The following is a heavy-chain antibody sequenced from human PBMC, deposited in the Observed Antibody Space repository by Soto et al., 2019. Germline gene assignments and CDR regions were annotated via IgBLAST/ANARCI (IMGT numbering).Heavy chain of an antibody. Sequence: PGGSLRLSCAASGFTFSSYAMSWVRQAPGKGLEWVSAISGSGGSTCYADSVKGRFTISRDNSKNTLYLQMNSLRAEDTAVYYCAKDGPVVQRYYYYGMDVWGQGTTVTVSS. V-gene: IGHV3-23*01. D-gene: IGHD2-15*01. CDR1: GFTFSSYA. CDR3: AKDGPVVQRYYYYGMDV. J-gene: IGHJ6*02. CDR2: ISGSGGST.